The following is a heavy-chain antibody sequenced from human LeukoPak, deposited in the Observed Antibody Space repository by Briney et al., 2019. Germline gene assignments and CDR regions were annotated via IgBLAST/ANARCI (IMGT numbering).Heavy chain of an antibody. D-gene: IGHD3-22*01. V-gene: IGHV4-59*01. Sequence: NTSETLSLTCTVSGGSISTYYWNWIRQPPGKGLEWIGYIYYSGSTNYNPSLTGRVTISVDTSKNQFSLKLSSVTPADTAVYYCAREYNYYDSSGWDAFESWGQGTMVTVSS. CDR2: IYYSGST. J-gene: IGHJ3*02. CDR3: AREYNYYDSSGWDAFES. CDR1: GGSISTYY.